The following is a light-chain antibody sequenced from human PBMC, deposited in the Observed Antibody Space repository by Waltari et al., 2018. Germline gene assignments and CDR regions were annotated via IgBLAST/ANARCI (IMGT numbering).Light chain of an antibody. V-gene: IGKV3-15*01. CDR3: QQYDNWPPWT. J-gene: IGKJ1*01. CDR2: GAS. CDR1: QSVSRN. Sequence: EVVMTQSPATLSVSPGGRATLSCRASQSVSRNLAWYQQKPGQAPRLLIYGASTRATGTPARFSGSGSGTQFTLTISSLQSEDFAVYYCQQYDNWPPWTFGQGTKVEIK.